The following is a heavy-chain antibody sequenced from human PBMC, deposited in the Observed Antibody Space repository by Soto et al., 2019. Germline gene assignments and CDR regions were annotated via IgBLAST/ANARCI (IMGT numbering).Heavy chain of an antibody. Sequence: GESLKIYCKGSGYSFTSYWIGWVRQMPGKGLEWMGIIYPGDSDTRYSPSFQGQVTISADKSISTAYLQWSSLKASDTAMYYCARLAVFGVVISPYYYYGMDVWGQGTTVTVSS. CDR2: IYPGDSDT. J-gene: IGHJ6*02. CDR3: ARLAVFGVVISPYYYYGMDV. V-gene: IGHV5-51*01. D-gene: IGHD3-3*01. CDR1: GYSFTSYW.